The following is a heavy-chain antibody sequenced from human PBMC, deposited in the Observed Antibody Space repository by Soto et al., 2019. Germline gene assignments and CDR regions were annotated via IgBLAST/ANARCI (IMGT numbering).Heavy chain of an antibody. CDR1: GFTFSSYW. J-gene: IGHJ6*02. D-gene: IGHD3-16*01. Sequence: GGSLRLSCAASGFTFSSYWMSWVRQAPGKGLEWVANIKQDGSEKYYVDSVKGRFTISRDNAKNSLYLQMNSLRAEDTAVYYCAREDFMLFASTEFFHSRMFFWRQGFTGPVS. CDR2: IKQDGSEK. CDR3: AREDFMLFASTEFFHSRMFF. V-gene: IGHV3-7*03.